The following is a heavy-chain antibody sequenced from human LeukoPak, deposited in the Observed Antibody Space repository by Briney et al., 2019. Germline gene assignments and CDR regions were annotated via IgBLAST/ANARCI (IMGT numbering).Heavy chain of an antibody. CDR1: GGSINNYY. Sequence: SETLSLTCTVSGGSINNYYWSWIRQPAGEGLEWIGRIYSSGSASYNPSLKSRVTISADTSKNQFSLKLSSVTAADTAVYSCARVLVADAIFDYWGQGTLVTVSS. V-gene: IGHV4-4*07. CDR2: IYSSGSA. CDR3: ARVLVADAIFDY. J-gene: IGHJ4*02.